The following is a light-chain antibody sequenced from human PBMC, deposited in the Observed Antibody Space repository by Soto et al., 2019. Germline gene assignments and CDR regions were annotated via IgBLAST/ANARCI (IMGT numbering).Light chain of an antibody. J-gene: IGLJ2*01. Sequence: QSVLTQPASVPGSPGQTIAIACTGTSSDVGFYNYVSWYQQHPGKAPKVIIYDVSNRPSGVSDRFSGSKSGNTASLSISGLQAEDEADYYCCSYTTRSRVFGGGTKLTVL. CDR2: DVS. V-gene: IGLV2-14*01. CDR3: CSYTTRSRV. CDR1: SSDVGFYNY.